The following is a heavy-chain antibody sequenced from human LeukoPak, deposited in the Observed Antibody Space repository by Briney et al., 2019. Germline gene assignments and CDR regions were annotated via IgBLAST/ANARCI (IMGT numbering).Heavy chain of an antibody. Sequence: SETLSLTCSVSGGSISGRSYYWGWIRQPPGKGLEWIGSFYYTGITYFNPSLKGRVTVSVDTSRKHFSLKLTSVTAADTAVYYRARGPVVVVAATHYFDSWGQGTLVTVSS. J-gene: IGHJ4*02. V-gene: IGHV4-39*07. D-gene: IGHD2-15*01. CDR3: ARGPVVVVAATHYFDS. CDR2: FYYTGIT. CDR1: GGSISGRSYY.